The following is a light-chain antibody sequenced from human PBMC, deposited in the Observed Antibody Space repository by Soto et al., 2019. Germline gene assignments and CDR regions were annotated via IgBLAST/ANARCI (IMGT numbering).Light chain of an antibody. CDR3: QQYNSWPET. CDR2: DAS. J-gene: IGKJ1*01. CDR1: EGISSY. Sequence: MTQSPASFSAATGESVTLTCRASEGISSYLAWYQQKPGQAPRLFIYDASTRATGIPARFSGSGSGTEFTLTISSLQSEDFAVYYCQQYNSWPETFGQGTKVDIK. V-gene: IGKV3-15*01.